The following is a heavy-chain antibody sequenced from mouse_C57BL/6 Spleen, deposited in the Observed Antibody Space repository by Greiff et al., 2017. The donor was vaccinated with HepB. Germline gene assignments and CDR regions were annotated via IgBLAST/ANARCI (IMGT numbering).Heavy chain of an antibody. J-gene: IGHJ4*01. CDR1: GYTFTSYW. CDR3: ARGEGNYVLYAMDY. V-gene: IGHV1-72*01. Sequence: QVQLQQSGAELVKPGASVKLSCKASGYTFTSYWMHWVKQRPGRGLEWIGRIDPNGGGTKYNEKFKSKATLTVDKPSSTAYMQLSSLTSEDSAVYDCARGEGNYVLYAMDYWGQGTSVTVSS. CDR2: IDPNGGGT. D-gene: IGHD2-1*01.